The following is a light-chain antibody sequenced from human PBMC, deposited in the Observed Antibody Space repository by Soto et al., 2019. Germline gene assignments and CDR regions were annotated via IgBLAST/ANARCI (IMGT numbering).Light chain of an antibody. Sequence: EIVLTQSPATLSLSPGERATLSCRASQSVSSYLAWYQQKPGQAPRLLIYDASNRATGIPARFSGSGSGTEFTLTISSLQSEDFAVYYCQQRSNWPITFGQGTRREIK. V-gene: IGKV3-11*01. CDR3: QQRSNWPIT. J-gene: IGKJ5*01. CDR2: DAS. CDR1: QSVSSY.